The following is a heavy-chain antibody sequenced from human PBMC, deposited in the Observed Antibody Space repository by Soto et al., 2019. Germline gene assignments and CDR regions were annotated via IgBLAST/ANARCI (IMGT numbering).Heavy chain of an antibody. CDR2: IYYSGST. V-gene: IGHV4-31*03. D-gene: IGHD2-2*01. J-gene: IGHJ3*02. CDR3: ARQAVHCSSTSCYRNAFDI. Sequence: QVQLQESGPGLVKPSQTLSLTCTVSGGSISSGGYYWSWIRHHPGKGLEWIGYIYYSGSTYYNPSLKSRVTISVDTSKNQFSLKLSSVTAADTAVYYCARQAVHCSSTSCYRNAFDIWGQGTMVTVSS. CDR1: GGSISSGGYY.